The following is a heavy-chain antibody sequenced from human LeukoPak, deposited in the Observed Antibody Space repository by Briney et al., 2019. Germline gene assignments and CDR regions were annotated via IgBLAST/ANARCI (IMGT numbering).Heavy chain of an antibody. V-gene: IGHV4-61*01. J-gene: IGHJ3*02. CDR3: ARTPIDRYGDGHAFDI. CDR2: IYYSGST. CDR1: GGSVNSGSYY. D-gene: IGHD1-1*01. Sequence: PSETLSLTCTVSGGSVNSGSYYWSWIRQPPGKGLEWIGYIYYSGSTNYNPSLKSRVTISVDTSKNQFSLKLSSVTAADTAVYYCARTPIDRYGDGHAFDIWGQGTMVTVSS.